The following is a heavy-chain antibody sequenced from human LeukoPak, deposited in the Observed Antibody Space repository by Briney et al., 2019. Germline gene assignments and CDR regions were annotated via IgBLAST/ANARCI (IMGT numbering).Heavy chain of an antibody. CDR3: AGWIQLLDADISNWFDP. CDR1: GGSISSSSYY. J-gene: IGHJ5*02. V-gene: IGHV4-39*07. Sequence: PSETLSLTCTVSGGSISSSSYYWGWIRQPPGKGLEWIGEINHSGSTNYNPSLKSRVTISVDTSKNQFSLKLSSVTAADTAVYYCAGWIQLLDADISNWFDPWGQGTLVTVSS. CDR2: INHSGST. D-gene: IGHD5-18*01.